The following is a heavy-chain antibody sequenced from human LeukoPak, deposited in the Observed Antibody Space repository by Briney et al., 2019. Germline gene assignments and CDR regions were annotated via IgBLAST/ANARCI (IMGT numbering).Heavy chain of an antibody. V-gene: IGHV3-23*01. CDR2: ISGGGGNT. D-gene: IGHD2-8*02. Sequence: PGGSLRLSCAASGFTFSSYAMSWVRQAPGKGLEWVSTISGGGGNTYYADSVKGRFTISRDNSKNTLYLQMNSLRAEDTAVYYCAKGRYCTGGVCYEPEIDYWGQGTLVTVSS. J-gene: IGHJ4*02. CDR3: AKGRYCTGGVCYEPEIDY. CDR1: GFTFSSYA.